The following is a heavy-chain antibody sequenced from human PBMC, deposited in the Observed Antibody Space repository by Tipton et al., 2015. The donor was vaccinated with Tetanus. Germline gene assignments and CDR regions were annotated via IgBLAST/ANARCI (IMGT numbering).Heavy chain of an antibody. J-gene: IGHJ6*02. CDR2: ISAYNGNT. V-gene: IGHV1-18*01. CDR1: GYTFTSYG. D-gene: IGHD2-15*01. Sequence: QSGAEVKKPGASVKVSCKASGYTFTSYGISWVRQAPGQGLEWMGWISAYNGNTNYAQKLQGRVTMTTDTSTSTAYMELRSLRSDDTAVYYCARGVLSRVVVVVAVNYSYGMDVWCQGTPVTVSS. CDR3: ARGVLSRVVVVVAVNYSYGMDV.